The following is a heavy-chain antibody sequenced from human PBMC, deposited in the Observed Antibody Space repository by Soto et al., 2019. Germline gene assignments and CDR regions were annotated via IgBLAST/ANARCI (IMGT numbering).Heavy chain of an antibody. D-gene: IGHD6-6*01. J-gene: IGHJ6*03. Sequence: QVQLQQSGPGLVKPSQTLSLTCAISGDSVSSNSAAWNWIRQSPSRGLEWLGRTYYRSKWYNDYAVSVKSRITINPDTSKNQFSLQLNSVTPEDTAVYYCARQYSSSTPSPYYYYCYMDVWGKGTTVTVSS. CDR1: GDSVSSNSAA. CDR3: ARQYSSSTPSPYYYYCYMDV. V-gene: IGHV6-1*01. CDR2: TYYRSKWYN.